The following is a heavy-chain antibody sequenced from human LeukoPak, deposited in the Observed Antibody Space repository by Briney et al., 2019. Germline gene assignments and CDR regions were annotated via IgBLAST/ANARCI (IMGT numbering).Heavy chain of an antibody. CDR3: VKGSGSSGYYPLNY. V-gene: IGHV3-23*01. J-gene: IGHJ4*02. CDR2: ISGSGGGT. D-gene: IGHD3-22*01. Sequence: VSAISGSGGGTYYADSVKGRFSISRDNSKNTLYLQMSSLRVEDTAVYYCVKGSGSSGYYPLNYWGQGTLVTVSS.